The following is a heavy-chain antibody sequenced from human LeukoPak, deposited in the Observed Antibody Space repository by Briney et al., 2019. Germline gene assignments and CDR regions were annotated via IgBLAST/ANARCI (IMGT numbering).Heavy chain of an antibody. CDR1: GGSFSGYY. D-gene: IGHD3-22*01. J-gene: IGHJ4*02. Sequence: SETLSLTCAVYGGSFSGYYWSWIRQPPGKGLEWIGEINHSGSTNYNPSLKSRVTISVDTSKNQFSLKLSSVTAADTAVYYCARKGSGVVVTIPFDYWGQGTLVTVSS. V-gene: IGHV4-34*01. CDR3: ARKGSGVVVTIPFDY. CDR2: INHSGST.